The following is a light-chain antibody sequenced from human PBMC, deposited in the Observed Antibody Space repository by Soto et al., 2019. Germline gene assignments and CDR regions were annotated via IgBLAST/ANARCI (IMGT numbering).Light chain of an antibody. J-gene: IGKJ2*01. Sequence: GDTVTITCQARQDIDNYLNWYQQKPGQAPRLLIYDASYLETGVPSRFSGRGSGTDFTFTITSLQTEDIATYYCQQYERIPPYTFGQGTKLELK. V-gene: IGKV1-33*01. CDR1: QDIDNY. CDR2: DAS. CDR3: QQYERIPPYT.